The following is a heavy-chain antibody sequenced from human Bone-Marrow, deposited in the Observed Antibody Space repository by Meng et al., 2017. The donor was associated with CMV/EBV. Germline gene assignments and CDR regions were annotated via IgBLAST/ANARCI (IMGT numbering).Heavy chain of an antibody. J-gene: IGHJ6*02. D-gene: IGHD6-13*01. CDR2: IYISGST. CDR1: GGSISSYY. V-gene: IGHV4-4*07. Sequence: SETLSLTCTVSGGSISSYYWSWIRQPAGKGLEWIGRIYISGSTNCNPSLKSRVTMSVDTSKNQFSLKLSSVTAADTAVYYCARVAGGYSSSWYPYYYYGMDVWGQGTTATFPS. CDR3: ARVAGGYSSSWYPYYYYGMDV.